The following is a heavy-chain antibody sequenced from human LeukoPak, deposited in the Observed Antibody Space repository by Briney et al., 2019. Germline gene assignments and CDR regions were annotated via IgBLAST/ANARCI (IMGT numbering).Heavy chain of an antibody. CDR3: ARDNTAMVPPYGMDV. Sequence: PGGSLRLSCAASGFTFSSYAMSWVRQAPGKGLEWVSAISGSGGSTYYADSVKGRFTISRDNSKNTLYLQMNSLRAEDTAVYYCARDNTAMVPPYGMDVWGQGTTVTVSS. CDR2: ISGSGGST. CDR1: GFTFSSYA. V-gene: IGHV3-23*01. J-gene: IGHJ6*02. D-gene: IGHD5-18*01.